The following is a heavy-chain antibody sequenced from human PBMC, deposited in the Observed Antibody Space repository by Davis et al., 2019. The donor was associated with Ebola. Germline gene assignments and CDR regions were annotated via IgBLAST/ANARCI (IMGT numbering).Heavy chain of an antibody. CDR2: ISSSSSTI. V-gene: IGHV3-48*04. Sequence: PGGSLRLSCAASGFTFSSYSMNWVRQAPGKGLEWVSYISSSSSTIYYADSVKGRFTISRDNAKNSLYLQMNSLRAEDTAVYYCARVAILGGGSCYYFDYWGQGTLVTVSS. D-gene: IGHD2-15*01. CDR3: ARVAILGGGSCYYFDY. CDR1: GFTFSSYS. J-gene: IGHJ4*02.